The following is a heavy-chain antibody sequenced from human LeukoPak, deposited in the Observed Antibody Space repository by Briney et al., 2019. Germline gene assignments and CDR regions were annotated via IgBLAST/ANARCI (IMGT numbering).Heavy chain of an antibody. V-gene: IGHV4-59*08. D-gene: IGHD4-23*01. J-gene: IGHJ2*01. Sequence: SETLSLTCTVSGASISRSSWSWIRQPPGKGLEWIGYMFYGGDTNHNPSLKSRVTMSVDMSKNQFSLRLTSVTAADTAVYYCAGHKVHDFGGSDWYFDLWGRGTLVTVSS. CDR1: GASISRSS. CDR3: AGHKVHDFGGSDWYFDL. CDR2: MFYGGDT.